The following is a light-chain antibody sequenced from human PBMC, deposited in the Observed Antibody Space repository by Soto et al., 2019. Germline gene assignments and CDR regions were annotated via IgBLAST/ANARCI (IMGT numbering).Light chain of an antibody. CDR3: QQYDNLLT. CDR1: QDISNY. V-gene: IGKV1-33*01. CDR2: DAS. Sequence: DNQMTQSPSSLSAAVGDRVTITCQASQDISNYLNWYQQQPGKAPKLLIYDASNLETGVPARFSGSGSGTDFTLTISSLQPEDIATYYCQQYDNLLTFGPGTKVDIK. J-gene: IGKJ3*01.